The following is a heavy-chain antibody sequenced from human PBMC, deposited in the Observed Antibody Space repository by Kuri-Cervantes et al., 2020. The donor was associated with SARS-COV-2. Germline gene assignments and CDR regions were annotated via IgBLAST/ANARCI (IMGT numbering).Heavy chain of an antibody. CDR3: ARDTWYSGSYYFGDDAFDI. D-gene: IGHD1-26*01. CDR2: INPIFGTA. J-gene: IGHJ3*02. Sequence: SVKVSCKASGYTFTSYGISWVRQAPGQGLEWMGWINPIFGTANYAQKFQGRVTITTDESTSTAYMELSSLRSEDTAVYYCARDTWYSGSYYFGDDAFDIWGQGTMVTVSS. CDR1: GYTFTSYG. V-gene: IGHV1-69*05.